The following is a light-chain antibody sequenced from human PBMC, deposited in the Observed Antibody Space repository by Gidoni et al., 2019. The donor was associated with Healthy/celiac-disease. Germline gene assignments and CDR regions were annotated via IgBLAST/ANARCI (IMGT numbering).Light chain of an antibody. CDR2: GAS. V-gene: IGKV3-20*01. J-gene: IGKJ2*01. CDR1: QSVSSSY. Sequence: EIVLTQSPGTLSLSPGERAPLSCRASQSVSSSYLAWYQQKPGQAPRLLIYGASSRATGIPDRFSGSGSGTDFTLTISRLDPEDFAVYYCQQYGSSPKYTFGQGTKLEIK. CDR3: QQYGSSPKYT.